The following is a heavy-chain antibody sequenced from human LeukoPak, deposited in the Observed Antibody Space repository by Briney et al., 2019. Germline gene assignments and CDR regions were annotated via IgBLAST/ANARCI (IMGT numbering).Heavy chain of an antibody. CDR2: ISSSGSTI. D-gene: IGHD6-19*01. CDR1: GFTFSSYE. J-gene: IGHJ3*02. Sequence: PGGSLRLSCAASGFTFSSYEMNWVRQAPGKGLEWVSYISSSGSTIYYADSVKGRFTISRDNAKNSLYLQMNSLRAEDTAVYYCAKSSSGGWYLLGDAFDIWGQGTMVTVSS. V-gene: IGHV3-48*03. CDR3: AKSSSGGWYLLGDAFDI.